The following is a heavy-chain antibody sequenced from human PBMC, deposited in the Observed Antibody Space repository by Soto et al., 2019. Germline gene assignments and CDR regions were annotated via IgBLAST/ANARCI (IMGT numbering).Heavy chain of an antibody. V-gene: IGHV3-66*01. CDR2: IYSGGST. Sequence: GGSLRLSCAASGFSVSNNYMNWVRQAPGKGLEWVPIIYSGGSTYYADSVKGRFTISRDNSKNTLYFQMNSLRAEDTAVYYCAAGPTVTSDYWGQGTLVTVSS. D-gene: IGHD4-17*01. CDR1: GFSVSNNY. CDR3: AAGPTVTSDY. J-gene: IGHJ4*02.